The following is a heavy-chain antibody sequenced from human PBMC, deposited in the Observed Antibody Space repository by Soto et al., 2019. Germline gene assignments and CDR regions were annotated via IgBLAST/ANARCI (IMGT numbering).Heavy chain of an antibody. J-gene: IGHJ6*02. CDR2: IYYSGST. V-gene: IGHV4-39*01. CDR3: ARGAVAAAGYGMDV. D-gene: IGHD6-13*01. CDR1: GGSISSSSYY. Sequence: SETLSLTCTVSGGSISSSSYYWGWIRQPPGKGLEWIGSIYYSGSTYYNPSLKSRVTISVDTSKNQFSLKLSSVTAADTAVYYCARGAVAAAGYGMDVWGQGTTVTV.